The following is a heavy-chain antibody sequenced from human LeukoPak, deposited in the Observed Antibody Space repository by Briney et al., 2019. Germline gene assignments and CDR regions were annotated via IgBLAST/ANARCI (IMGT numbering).Heavy chain of an antibody. D-gene: IGHD3-22*01. CDR3: ARAVSYYDSSGYPDY. CDR1: GYTFTSYG. V-gene: IGHV1-18*01. J-gene: IGHJ4*02. Sequence: ASVKVSCKASGYTFTSYGISWVRQAPGQGLEWMGWISAYNGNTNYAQKLQGRVTMTTDTSTSTAYMELRSLRSDDTAVYYRARAVSYYDSSGYPDYWGQGTLVTVSS. CDR2: ISAYNGNT.